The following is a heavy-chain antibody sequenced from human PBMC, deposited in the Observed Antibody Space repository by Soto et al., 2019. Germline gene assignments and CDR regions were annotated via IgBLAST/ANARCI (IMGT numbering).Heavy chain of an antibody. D-gene: IGHD2-2*01. V-gene: IGHV1-2*02. Sequence: GASVKVSFKASGYTFTGYYMHWVRQAPGQGLEWMGWINPNSGGTNYAQKFQGRVTMTRDTSISTAYMELSRLRSDDTAVYYCAREDIVVVPAAIAPYGMDVRGQGTTVTVSS. CDR1: GYTFTGYY. CDR3: AREDIVVVPAAIAPYGMDV. CDR2: INPNSGGT. J-gene: IGHJ6*02.